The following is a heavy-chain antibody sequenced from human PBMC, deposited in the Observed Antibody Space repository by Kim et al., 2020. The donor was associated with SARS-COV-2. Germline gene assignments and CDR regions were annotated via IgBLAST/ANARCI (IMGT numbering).Heavy chain of an antibody. CDR3: TRQVGGATDYYYYYGMDV. D-gene: IGHD1-26*01. V-gene: IGHV3-73*01. Sequence: GGSLRLSCAASGFTFSGSAMHWVRQASGKGLEWVGRIRSKANSYATAYAASVKGRFTISRDDSKNTAYLQMNSLKTEDTAVYYCTRQVGGATDYYYYYGMDVWGQGTTVTVSS. CDR1: GFTFSGSA. J-gene: IGHJ6*02. CDR2: IRSKANSYAT.